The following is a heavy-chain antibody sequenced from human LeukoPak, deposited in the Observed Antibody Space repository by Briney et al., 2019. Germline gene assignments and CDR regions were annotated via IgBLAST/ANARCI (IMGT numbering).Heavy chain of an antibody. Sequence: GESLKISCKGSGYSFTSYWIGWVRQMPGRGLEWMGVIYPGDSDTRYSPSFQGQVSISADKSISTAYLQWSSLKASDTAMYYCAKFTSISIDPWGQGTLVTVSS. D-gene: IGHD3-3*01. CDR1: GYSFTSYW. V-gene: IGHV5-51*01. CDR2: IYPGDSDT. CDR3: AKFTSISIDP. J-gene: IGHJ5*02.